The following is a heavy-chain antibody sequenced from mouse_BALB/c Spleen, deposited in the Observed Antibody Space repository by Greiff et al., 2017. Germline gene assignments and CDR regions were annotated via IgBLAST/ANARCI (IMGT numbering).Heavy chain of an antibody. J-gene: IGHJ2*01. V-gene: IGHV5-6-5*01. D-gene: IGHD1-1*01. CDR1: GFTFSSYA. Sequence: EVKLVESGGGLVKPGGSLKLSCAASGFTFSSYAMSWVRQIPEKRLEWVASISSGGSTYYPDSVKGRFTISRDNARNILYLQMSSLRSEDTAMYYCARDYGSRGYYFDYWGQGTTLTVSS. CDR2: ISSGGST. CDR3: ARDYGSRGYYFDY.